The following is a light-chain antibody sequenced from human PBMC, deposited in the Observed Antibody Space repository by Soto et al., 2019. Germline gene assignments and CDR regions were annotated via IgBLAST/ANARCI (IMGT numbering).Light chain of an antibody. J-gene: IGKJ4*01. CDR2: GAF. CDR3: QQYKKWPPLT. V-gene: IGKV3-15*01. Sequence: EIVLTQSPATLSVSPGETATLSCRASQSVSYNLAWYQQKPGQGPRLLIYGAFTRATGIPARFCGSGSGTEFTLTISSLQSEDFAVYYCQQYKKWPPLTFGGGTKVEIK. CDR1: QSVSYN.